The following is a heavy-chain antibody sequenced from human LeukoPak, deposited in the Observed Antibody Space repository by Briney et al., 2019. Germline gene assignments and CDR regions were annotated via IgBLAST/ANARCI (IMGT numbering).Heavy chain of an antibody. Sequence: ASVKVSCNASGYAFTKYGIIWVRQAPGQGLEYMGWISAYNGDTNYEQKLQGRVTMTTDTSTSTAYVELRSLRSDDTAVYYCARVRQWLATGRDAFDIWGQGTMVTVSS. D-gene: IGHD6-19*01. V-gene: IGHV1-18*01. CDR1: GYAFTKYG. CDR3: ARVRQWLATGRDAFDI. CDR2: ISAYNGDT. J-gene: IGHJ3*02.